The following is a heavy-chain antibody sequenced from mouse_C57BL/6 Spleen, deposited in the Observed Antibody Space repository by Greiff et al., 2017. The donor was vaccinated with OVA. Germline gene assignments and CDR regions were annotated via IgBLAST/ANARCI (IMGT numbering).Heavy chain of an antibody. V-gene: IGHV1-26*01. D-gene: IGHD2-3*01. CDR3: ARSGLLPNYYAMDY. Sequence: EVKLQQSGPELVKPGASVKISCKASGYTFTDYYMNWVKQSHGKSLEWIGDINPNNGGTSYNQKFKGKATLTVDKSSSTAYMELRSLTSEDSAVYYCARSGLLPNYYAMDYWGQGTSVTVSS. CDR1: GYTFTDYY. J-gene: IGHJ4*01. CDR2: INPNNGGT.